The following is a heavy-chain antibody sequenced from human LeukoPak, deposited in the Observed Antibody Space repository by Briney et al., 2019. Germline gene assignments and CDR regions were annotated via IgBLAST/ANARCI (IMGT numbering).Heavy chain of an antibody. CDR3: TRSDGVDY. V-gene: IGHV3-73*01. Sequence: AGGSLRLSCAASGFTFSGSAMHWVRQASGKGLEWVGRIRSKANNDATAYAASVKGRFTISRDDSKNTAYLQMNSLKTEDTAVYYCTRSDGVDYWGQGTLVTVSS. CDR2: IRSKANNDAT. D-gene: IGHD4-17*01. J-gene: IGHJ4*02. CDR1: GFTFSGSA.